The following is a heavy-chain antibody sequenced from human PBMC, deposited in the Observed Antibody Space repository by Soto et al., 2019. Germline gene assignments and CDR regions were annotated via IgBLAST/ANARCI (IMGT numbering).Heavy chain of an antibody. V-gene: IGHV4-31*03. Sequence: QVQLQESGPGLVKPSQTLSLTCTVSGGSISSGGYYWSWIRQHPGEGLEWLGYIYYSGSTYYNPSLKSRLTISVDTSKNQFSLKLSSVTAADTAVFYCARAVLGSDSYPLGLDYWGQGTLVTVSS. CDR2: IYYSGST. CDR3: ARAVLGSDSYPLGLDY. J-gene: IGHJ4*02. CDR1: GGSISSGGYY. D-gene: IGHD5-18*01.